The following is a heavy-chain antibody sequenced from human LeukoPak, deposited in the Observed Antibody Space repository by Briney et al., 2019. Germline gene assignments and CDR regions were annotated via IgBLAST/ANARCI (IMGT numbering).Heavy chain of an antibody. Sequence: PSETLSLTCTVSGGSISSSSYYWGWIRQPPGKGLEWIGSIYYSGSTYYNPSLKSRVTISVDTSKNQFSLKLSSVTAADTAVYYCARRTGYDFWSGYYTFDYWGQGTLVTVSS. CDR3: ARRTGYDFWSGYYTFDY. D-gene: IGHD3-3*01. CDR2: IYYSGST. CDR1: GGSISSSSYY. V-gene: IGHV4-39*07. J-gene: IGHJ4*02.